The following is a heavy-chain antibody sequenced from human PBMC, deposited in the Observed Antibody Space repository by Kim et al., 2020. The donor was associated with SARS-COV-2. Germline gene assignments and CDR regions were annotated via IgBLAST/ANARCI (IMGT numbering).Heavy chain of an antibody. V-gene: IGHV1-3*01. D-gene: IGHD6-19*01. CDR3: ARQTSGWYLGY. CDR1: GYSFSSYA. J-gene: IGHJ4*02. CDR2: INAGNGNT. Sequence: ASVKVSCKTSGYSFSSYAIQWVRQAPGQRLEWMGWINAGNGNTEYSQKFEGRVTITREKSASAAYMELSSLRSEDTAVFYCARQTSGWYLGYWGQGTLVTASS.